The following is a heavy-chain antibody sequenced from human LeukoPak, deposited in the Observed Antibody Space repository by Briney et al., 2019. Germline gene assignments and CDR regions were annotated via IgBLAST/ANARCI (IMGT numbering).Heavy chain of an antibody. D-gene: IGHD5-12*01. Sequence: GGSLRLSCAASGFTVSNNYLNWVRQAPGKGLEWVSMIYSGGSVDYADSVNGRFTISRDNSKSTLYLQMNSLRAEDTAVYYCARGALSGYFYLDYWGQGSLVTVSS. CDR3: ARGALSGYFYLDY. CDR1: GFTVSNNY. V-gene: IGHV3-53*01. J-gene: IGHJ4*02. CDR2: IYSGGSV.